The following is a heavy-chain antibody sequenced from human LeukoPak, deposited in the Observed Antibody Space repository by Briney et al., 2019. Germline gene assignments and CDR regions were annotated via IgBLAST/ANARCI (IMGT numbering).Heavy chain of an antibody. CDR3: ARGGWWLDP. Sequence: SETLSLTCTVSGGSISSYYWSWIRQPPGKGLEWIGYIYYSGSTNYNPSLKSRVTISVDTSKNQFSLKLSSVTAADAAVYYCARGGWWLDPWGQGTLVTVSS. CDR2: IYYSGST. CDR1: GGSISSYY. J-gene: IGHJ5*02. V-gene: IGHV4-59*01. D-gene: IGHD6-19*01.